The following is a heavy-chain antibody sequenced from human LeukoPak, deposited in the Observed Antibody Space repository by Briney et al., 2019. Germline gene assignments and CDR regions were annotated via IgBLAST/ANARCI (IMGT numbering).Heavy chain of an antibody. Sequence: PGGSLRLSCAASGFTFTTYWMHWVRKAPGKGLVWVSHINSDGSITSYADSVKGRFTISRDNSKNTLYLQMNSLRPEDTAVYYCAKDHQFAYSSGWKETFDIWGQGTRVTVSS. CDR2: INSDGSIT. V-gene: IGHV3-74*01. CDR3: AKDHQFAYSSGWKETFDI. J-gene: IGHJ3*02. D-gene: IGHD6-19*01. CDR1: GFTFTTYW.